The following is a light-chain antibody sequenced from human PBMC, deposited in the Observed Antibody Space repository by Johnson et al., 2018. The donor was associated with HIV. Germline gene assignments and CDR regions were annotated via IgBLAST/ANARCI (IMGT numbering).Light chain of an antibody. CDR2: ENN. V-gene: IGLV1-51*02. CDR3: GTWDSSLSAYV. CDR1: SSNIGNNY. Sequence: QSVLTQPPSVSAAPGQKVTISCSGSSSNIGNNYVSWYQQLQGTAPKLLIYENNKRPSGIPDRFSASKSGTSATLAITGLQTGDEADYYCGTWDSSLSAYVFGTGTKVTVL. J-gene: IGLJ1*01.